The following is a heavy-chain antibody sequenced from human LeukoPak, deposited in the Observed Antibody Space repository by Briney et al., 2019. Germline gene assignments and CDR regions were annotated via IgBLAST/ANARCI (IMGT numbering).Heavy chain of an antibody. CDR1: GGSFSGYY. J-gene: IGHJ3*02. D-gene: IGHD3-10*01. V-gene: IGHV4-34*01. CDR3: ARHVLLWFGEIHFDI. CDR2: INHSGST. Sequence: SETLSLTCAVYGGSFSGYYWSWIRQPPGKGLEWIGEINHSGSTNYNPTLKSRVTISVDTSKNQFSLKLSSVTAADTAVYYCARHVLLWFGEIHFDIWGQGTMVTVSS.